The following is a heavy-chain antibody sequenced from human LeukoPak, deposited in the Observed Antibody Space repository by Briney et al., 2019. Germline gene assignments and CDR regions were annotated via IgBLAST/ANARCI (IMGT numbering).Heavy chain of an antibody. Sequence: SVKVSCKASGGTFSSYVISWVRQAPGQGLEWMGGIIPIFGTAKYAQKFQGRVTITADKSTSSAYMELSSLRSEDTAVYYSATRAADVPTRPAYYYYMDVWGKGTTVTVSS. J-gene: IGHJ6*03. D-gene: IGHD6-6*01. CDR1: GGTFSSYV. CDR2: IIPIFGTA. V-gene: IGHV1-69*06. CDR3: ATRAADVPTRPAYYYYMDV.